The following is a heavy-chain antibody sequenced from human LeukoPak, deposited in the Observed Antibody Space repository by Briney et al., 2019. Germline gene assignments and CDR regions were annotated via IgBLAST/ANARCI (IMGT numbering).Heavy chain of an antibody. Sequence: PSETLSLTCTVSGGSISSYFWSWIRQPPGKGLEWIGSIYYSGSIYYNPSLKSRVTISVDTSKNQFSLKLSSVTAADTAVYYCARHGLDCTNGVCYEGYYFDYWGQGTLVTVSS. CDR2: IYYSGSI. D-gene: IGHD2-8*01. J-gene: IGHJ4*02. CDR3: ARHGLDCTNGVCYEGYYFDY. CDR1: GGSISSYF. V-gene: IGHV4-39*01.